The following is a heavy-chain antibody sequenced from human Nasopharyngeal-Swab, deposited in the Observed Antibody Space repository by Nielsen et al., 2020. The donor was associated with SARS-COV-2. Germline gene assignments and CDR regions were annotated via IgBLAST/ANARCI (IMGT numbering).Heavy chain of an antibody. CDR3: ARSFGAGRYYYYGMDV. CDR1: GFSLSTSGMC. D-gene: IGHD3-3*01. V-gene: IGHV2-70*11. Sequence: SGPTLVKPTQTLTLTCTFSGFSLSTSGMCVSWICQPPGKALEWLARIDWDDDKYYSTSLKTRLTISKDTSKNQVVLTMTNMDPVDTATYYCARSFGAGRYYYYGMDVWGQGTTVTVSS. CDR2: IDWDDDK. J-gene: IGHJ6*02.